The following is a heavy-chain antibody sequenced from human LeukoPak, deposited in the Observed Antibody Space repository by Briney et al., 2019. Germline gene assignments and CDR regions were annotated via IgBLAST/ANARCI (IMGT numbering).Heavy chain of an antibody. V-gene: IGHV4-59*08. CDR1: GGSINSFY. D-gene: IGHD3-9*01. Sequence: SSETLSLTCTVSGGSINSFYWSWFRQPPGKGLEWIGYIYYSGSTKYNPSLKNRGTISLDPSKNQFSLNLSSVTTADTPVYYCARRSGNWLYFDYWGQGTLVTVSS. CDR3: ARRSGNWLYFDY. J-gene: IGHJ4*02. CDR2: IYYSGST.